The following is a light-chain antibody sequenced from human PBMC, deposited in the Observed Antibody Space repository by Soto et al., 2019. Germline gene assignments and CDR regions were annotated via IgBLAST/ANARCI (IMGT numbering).Light chain of an antibody. CDR1: QRISSW. V-gene: IGKV1-5*03. Sequence: DIQMTQSPSTLSASVGERVTITCRASQRISSWLAWYQQKPGKAPKLLIYKASSLESGVPSRFSGSGSGTEFTLTISSLQPDDVATYYCQQYNSYSRYTFGQGTKVEIK. J-gene: IGKJ2*01. CDR2: KAS. CDR3: QQYNSYSRYT.